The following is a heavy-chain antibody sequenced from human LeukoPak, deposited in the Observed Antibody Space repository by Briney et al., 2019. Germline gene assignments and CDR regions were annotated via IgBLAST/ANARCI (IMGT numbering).Heavy chain of an antibody. CDR3: ARDGAWQWLSI. Sequence: PGGSLRLSCAASEFTFSSYWMSWVRQAPGKGLEWVANIKQDESEKYYVDSVKGRFTISRDNAKNSLYLQMNSLRAEDTAVYYCARDGAWQWLSIWGQGTMVTVSS. V-gene: IGHV3-7*01. J-gene: IGHJ3*02. CDR1: EFTFSSYW. D-gene: IGHD6-19*01. CDR2: IKQDESEK.